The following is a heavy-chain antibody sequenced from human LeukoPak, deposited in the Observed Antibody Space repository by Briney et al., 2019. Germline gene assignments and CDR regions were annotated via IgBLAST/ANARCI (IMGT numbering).Heavy chain of an antibody. J-gene: IGHJ4*02. D-gene: IGHD3-22*01. CDR1: GFTFRSYD. V-gene: IGHV3-23*01. CDR2: ISGRGGST. CDR3: AKDISIVVTRGDY. Sequence: GGSQTLSCAASGFTFRSYDMSWVRQAPGKGLQWVSTISGRGGSTYYADPVKGRFTISRDNSKNTVYLQMNSLRVDDTAVYYCAKDISIVVTRGDYWGQGPLV.